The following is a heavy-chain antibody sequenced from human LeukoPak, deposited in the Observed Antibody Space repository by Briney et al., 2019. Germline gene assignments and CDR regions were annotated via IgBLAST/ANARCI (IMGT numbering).Heavy chain of an antibody. Sequence: SETLSLTCTVSGDSISSSSYYWGWIRQPPGKGLEWIGSIYYSGSTYYNPSLKSRVTISVDTSKNQFSLKLSSVTAADTAVYYCARGSGSWNWFDPWGQGTLVTVSS. D-gene: IGHD1-26*01. CDR3: ARGSGSWNWFDP. CDR1: GDSISSSSYY. CDR2: IYYSGST. V-gene: IGHV4-39*07. J-gene: IGHJ5*02.